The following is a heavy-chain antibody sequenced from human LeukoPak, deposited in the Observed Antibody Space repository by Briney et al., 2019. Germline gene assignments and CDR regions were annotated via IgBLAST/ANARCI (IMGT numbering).Heavy chain of an antibody. CDR2: VYYSGST. Sequence: SETLSLTCTVSGGSISSYYWSWIRQPPGKGLEWIGYVYYSGSTNYNPSLKSRVTISVDTSENQFSLKLSSVTAADTAVYYCARSLYGDYVFDYWGQGTLVTVSS. CDR1: GGSISSYY. D-gene: IGHD4-17*01. J-gene: IGHJ4*02. V-gene: IGHV4-59*01. CDR3: ARSLYGDYVFDY.